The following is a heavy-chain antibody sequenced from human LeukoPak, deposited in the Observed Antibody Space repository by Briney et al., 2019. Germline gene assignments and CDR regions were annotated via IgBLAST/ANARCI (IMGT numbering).Heavy chain of an antibody. V-gene: IGHV1-18*01. D-gene: IGHD2-2*01. Sequence: ASVKVSCKASGYNFNTYGISWVRQAPGQGLEWMGWISSSTGNTKYAQKLQDRVTMTTDASTSTAYLYLRNLRSDDTAVYYCVRLPLGYCSSTSCLDWGQGTLVTVSS. CDR3: VRLPLGYCSSTSCLD. J-gene: IGHJ4*02. CDR2: ISSSTGNT. CDR1: GYNFNTYG.